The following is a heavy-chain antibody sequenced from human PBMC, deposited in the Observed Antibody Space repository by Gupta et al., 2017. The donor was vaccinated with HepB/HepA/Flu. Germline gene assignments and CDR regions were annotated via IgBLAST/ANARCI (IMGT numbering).Heavy chain of an antibody. CDR3: ASERMNYYGSGSYYKGFDY. CDR1: GGSFSGYY. Sequence: QVQLQQWGAGLLKPSETLSLTCAVYGGSFSGYYWSWIRQPPGKGLEWIGEINHSGSTNYNPSLKSRVTISVDTSKNQFSLKLSSVTAADTAVYYCASERMNYYGSGSYYKGFDYWGQGTLVTVSS. V-gene: IGHV4-34*01. D-gene: IGHD3-10*01. J-gene: IGHJ4*02. CDR2: INHSGST.